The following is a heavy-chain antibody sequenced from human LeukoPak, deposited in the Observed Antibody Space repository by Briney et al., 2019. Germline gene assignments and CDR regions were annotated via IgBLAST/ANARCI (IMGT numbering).Heavy chain of an antibody. CDR2: IVVGSGNT. CDR1: GFTFTSSA. Sequence: VASWKVSCKASGFTFTSSAVQWVRHARGQRLEWLGWIVVGSGNTNYAQKFQERVTITTDMSTSTAYMELSSLRSEDTAVYYCAASPDYYDSSGYSYYFDYWGQGTLVTVSS. D-gene: IGHD3-22*01. CDR3: AASPDYYDSSGYSYYFDY. J-gene: IGHJ4*02. V-gene: IGHV1-58*01.